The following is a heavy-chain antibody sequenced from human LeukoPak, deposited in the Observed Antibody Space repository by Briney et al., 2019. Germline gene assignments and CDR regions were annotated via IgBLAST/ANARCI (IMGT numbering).Heavy chain of an antibody. CDR2: ISSRSTTI. Sequence: PGGSLRLSCAASGFTFSSYSMNWVRQAPGRGLEWVSYISSRSTTIYYADSVKGRFTISRDNAKNSLYLQMSSLRAEDTAVYYCVRDLGGRSGHWGQGTLVTVSS. CDR3: VRDLGGRSGH. V-gene: IGHV3-48*01. J-gene: IGHJ4*02. CDR1: GFTFSSYS. D-gene: IGHD1-26*01.